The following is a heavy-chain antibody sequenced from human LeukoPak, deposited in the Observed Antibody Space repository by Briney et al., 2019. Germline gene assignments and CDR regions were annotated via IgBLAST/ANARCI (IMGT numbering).Heavy chain of an antibody. CDR1: GFTFSSYG. D-gene: IGHD1-26*01. CDR2: IRYDGSNK. V-gene: IGHV3-30*02. CDR3: AKPPLVGAPLGY. Sequence: GGSLRLSCAASGFTFSSYGIHWVRQAPGKGLEWVAFIRYDGSNKYYADSVKGRFTISRDNSKNTLYLQMNSLRAEDTAVYYCAKPPLVGAPLGYWGQGTLVTVSS. J-gene: IGHJ4*02.